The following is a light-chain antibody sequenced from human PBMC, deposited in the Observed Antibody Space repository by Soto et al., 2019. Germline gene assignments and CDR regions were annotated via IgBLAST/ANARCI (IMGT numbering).Light chain of an antibody. Sequence: QSALTQPASVSGSPGQSITISCTGTSSDVGGYNSVSWYQQHPGKAPKLMIYDVSNRPSGVSNRFSGSKSDNTASLTISGLQAEDEADYYCSSYTSSSTPVFGGGTQLTVL. CDR3: SSYTSSSTPV. V-gene: IGLV2-14*01. J-gene: IGLJ2*01. CDR1: SSDVGGYNS. CDR2: DVS.